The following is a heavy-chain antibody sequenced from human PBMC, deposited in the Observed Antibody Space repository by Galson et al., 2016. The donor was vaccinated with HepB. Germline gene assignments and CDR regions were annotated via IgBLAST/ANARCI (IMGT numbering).Heavy chain of an antibody. CDR1: GYTFSSYG. Sequence: SVKVSCKASGYTFSSYGINWLRQAPGQGLEWMGWISPYNGNTHYAQKLQGRVTVTTDTSTSTAYMELRSLRSEDSAVYYCARRDTAMVHDYWGQETLVTVSS. CDR3: ARRDTAMVHDY. CDR2: ISPYNGNT. J-gene: IGHJ4*02. D-gene: IGHD5-18*01. V-gene: IGHV1-18*04.